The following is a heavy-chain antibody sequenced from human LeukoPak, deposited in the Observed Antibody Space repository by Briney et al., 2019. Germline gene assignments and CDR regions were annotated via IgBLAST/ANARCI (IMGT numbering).Heavy chain of an antibody. D-gene: IGHD2-15*01. V-gene: IGHV3-30*04. CDR2: ISYDGSNK. CDR1: GFTFSSYA. CDR3: AKNGDRGAYCSGGSCYPYFYYYMDV. Sequence: PGGSPRLSCAASGFTFSSYAMHWVRQAPGKGLEWVAVISYDGSNKYYADSVKGRFTISRDNSKNTLYLQMNSLRAEDTAIYYCAKNGDRGAYCSGGSCYPYFYYYMDVWGKGTTVTISS. J-gene: IGHJ6*03.